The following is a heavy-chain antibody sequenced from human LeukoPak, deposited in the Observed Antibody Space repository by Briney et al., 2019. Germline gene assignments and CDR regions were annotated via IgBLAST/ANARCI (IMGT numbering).Heavy chain of an antibody. Sequence: GGSLRLSCAASGFTFDDYGMSWVRQAPGKGLEWVSGSNWNGGSTGYADSVKGRFTISRDNAKNSLYLQMNSLRAEDTALYYCAREGVRYDSTGYYYYDYFDYWGQGTLVTVSS. V-gene: IGHV3-20*04. J-gene: IGHJ4*02. CDR3: AREGVRYDSTGYYYYDYFDY. CDR1: GFTFDDYG. CDR2: SNWNGGST. D-gene: IGHD3-22*01.